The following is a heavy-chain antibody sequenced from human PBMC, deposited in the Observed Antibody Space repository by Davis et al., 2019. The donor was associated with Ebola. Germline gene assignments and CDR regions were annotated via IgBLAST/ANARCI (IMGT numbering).Heavy chain of an antibody. V-gene: IGHV3-7*03. D-gene: IGHD6-19*01. CDR1: GFTFSNYW. CDR3: AGGTGWLTDY. J-gene: IGHJ4*02. Sequence: PGGSLRLSCAASGFTFSNYWMNWVRQTPGKGLEWVAIIKQDGSEKFYVDSVKGRFTISRDNAKNSLYLQMNTLRAEDTAVYYCAGGTGWLTDYWGQGTLVTVSS. CDR2: IKQDGSEK.